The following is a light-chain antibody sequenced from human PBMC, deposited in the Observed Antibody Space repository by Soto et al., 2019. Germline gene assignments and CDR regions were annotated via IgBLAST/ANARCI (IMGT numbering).Light chain of an antibody. CDR3: QQYGGSERWT. J-gene: IGKJ1*01. CDR1: QSVSSNY. V-gene: IGKV3-20*01. CDR2: GAS. Sequence: EIVLTQSPGTLSLSPGERATLSCRASQSVSSNYIAWYQQKPGQAPRLLIHGASRRATGIPDRFSGSGSGTDFTLSINRLEPEDSAVYYCQQYGGSERWTFGQGTKVEIK.